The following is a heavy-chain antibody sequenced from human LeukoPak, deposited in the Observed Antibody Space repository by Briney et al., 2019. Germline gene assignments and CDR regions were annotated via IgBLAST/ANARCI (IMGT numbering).Heavy chain of an antibody. V-gene: IGHV4-39*07. CDR3: ARDTALWTFDI. Sequence: PSETLSLTCTVSGGSISSSSYYWGWIRQPPGKGLEWIGSIYYSGSTYYNPSLKSRLTMSVDRSKNQFSLKMTSVTAADTAMYYCARDTALWTFDIWGQGTMVTVSS. CDR1: GGSISSSSYY. J-gene: IGHJ3*02. D-gene: IGHD2-21*02. CDR2: IYYSGST.